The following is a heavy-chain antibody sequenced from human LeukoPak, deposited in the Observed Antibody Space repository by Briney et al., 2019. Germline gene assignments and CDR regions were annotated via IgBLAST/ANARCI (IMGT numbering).Heavy chain of an antibody. CDR2: LYSDGNT. V-gene: IGHV3-53*01. J-gene: IGHJ4*02. Sequence: GGSLRLSCAASGFTVITNDMTWVRQAPGKGLEWVSVLYSDGNTKYADSVQGRFTISRDNSKNTLYLEMNSLSPDDTAVYYCARGVEPLAANTLAYWGQGTLVFVPS. D-gene: IGHD1-14*01. CDR1: GFTVITND. CDR3: ARGVEPLAANTLAY.